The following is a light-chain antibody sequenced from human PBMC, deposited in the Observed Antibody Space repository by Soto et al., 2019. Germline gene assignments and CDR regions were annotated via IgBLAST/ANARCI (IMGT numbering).Light chain of an antibody. CDR2: EGS. CDR1: SSEVGIYNL. Sequence: QSVLTQPASVSGSPGQSITISCTGTSSEVGIYNLVSWYQQHPGKLPKLMIYEGSKRPSGVSNRFSGSKSGNTASLTISGLQAEDEADYYCCSYAGSSPLLIFGGGTKLTVL. V-gene: IGLV2-23*01. J-gene: IGLJ2*01. CDR3: CSYAGSSPLLI.